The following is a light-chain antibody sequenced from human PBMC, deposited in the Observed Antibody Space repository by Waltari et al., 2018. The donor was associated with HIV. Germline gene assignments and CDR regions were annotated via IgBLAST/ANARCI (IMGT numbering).Light chain of an antibody. J-gene: IGLJ2*01. CDR2: RNT. Sequence: QSVLTQQPSASGTPGQRVTISCSGSSSNIGSNYVYWYQQLPGTAPKLPIYRNTQRPPGVPDRFSCSKSCTSAFHAISGLRSEDEADYYCAAWDDSLSGVVIGGGTKLTVL. CDR1: SSNIGSNY. V-gene: IGLV1-47*01. CDR3: AAWDDSLSGVV.